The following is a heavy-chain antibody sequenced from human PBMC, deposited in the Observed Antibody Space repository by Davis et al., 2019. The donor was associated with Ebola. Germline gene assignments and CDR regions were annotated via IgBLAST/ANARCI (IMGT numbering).Heavy chain of an antibody. CDR2: ISSSSSYI. D-gene: IGHD3-10*01. J-gene: IGHJ6*03. CDR1: GFTFSSYA. Sequence: PGGSLRLSCAASGFTFSSYAMSWVRQAPGKGLEWVSSISSSSSYIYYADSVKGRFTISRDNAKNSLYLQMNSLRAEDTAVYYCARVHTGYYYMDVWGKGTTVTVSS. CDR3: ARVHTGYYYMDV. V-gene: IGHV3-21*01.